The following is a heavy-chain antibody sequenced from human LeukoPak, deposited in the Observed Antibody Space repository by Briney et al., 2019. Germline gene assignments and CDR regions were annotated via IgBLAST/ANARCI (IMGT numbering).Heavy chain of an antibody. J-gene: IGHJ5*02. CDR1: GFTLNKYW. CDR3: ARDAYTTTSNWLDP. Sequence: GGTLRLSCEASGFTLNKYWMHWVRQAPGKGLVWVSRITGDGSDIAYADSVKGRFTVSRDDAKNTLFLQMTSLRVEDTAIYYCARDAYTTTSNWLDPWGQGTLVTVSS. CDR2: ITGDGSDI. V-gene: IGHV3-74*01. D-gene: IGHD4-17*01.